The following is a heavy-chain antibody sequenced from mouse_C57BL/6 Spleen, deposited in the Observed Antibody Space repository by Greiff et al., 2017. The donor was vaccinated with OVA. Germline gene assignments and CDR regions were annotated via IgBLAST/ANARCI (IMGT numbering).Heavy chain of an antibody. D-gene: IGHD1-1*01. CDR3: ARDYYGSSLAY. CDR1: GYSFTSYY. V-gene: IGHV1-66*01. CDR2: IYPGSGNT. J-gene: IGHJ3*01. Sequence: QVQLQQSGPELVKPGASVKISCKASGYSFTSYYIHWVKQRPGQGLEWIGWIYPGSGNTKYNEKFKGKATLTADTSSSTAYMQLSSLTSEDSAVYDCARDYYGSSLAYWGQGTLVTVSA.